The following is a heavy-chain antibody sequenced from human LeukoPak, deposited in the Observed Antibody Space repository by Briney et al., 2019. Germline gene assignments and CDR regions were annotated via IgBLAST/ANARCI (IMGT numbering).Heavy chain of an antibody. V-gene: IGHV4-38-2*02. CDR2: IYHSGST. J-gene: IGHJ4*02. CDR1: GYSISSGYY. CDR3: ARDQDIHGYCSGGSCYSEGIDY. Sequence: SETLSLTCTVSGYSISSGYYWGWIRQPPGKGLEWIGSIYHSGSTYYNPSLKSRVTISVDTSKNQFSLKLSSVTAADTAVYYCARDQDIHGYCSGGSCYSEGIDYWGQGTLVTVSS. D-gene: IGHD2-15*01.